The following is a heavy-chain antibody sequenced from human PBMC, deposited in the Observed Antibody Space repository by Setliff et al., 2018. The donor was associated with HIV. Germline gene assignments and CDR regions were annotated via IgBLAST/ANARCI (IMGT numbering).Heavy chain of an antibody. CDR2: ISNSGST. Sequence: SETLSLTCTVSGGSISSSSYYWSWIRQTPGKGLEWIGYISNSGSTNYNPSQKSRVTISVDTSKNQFSLKLSSVTAADTAVYYCARDGWPYAFDIWGQGTMVTVSS. J-gene: IGHJ3*02. CDR1: GGSISSSSYY. D-gene: IGHD2-15*01. CDR3: ARDGWPYAFDI. V-gene: IGHV4-61*01.